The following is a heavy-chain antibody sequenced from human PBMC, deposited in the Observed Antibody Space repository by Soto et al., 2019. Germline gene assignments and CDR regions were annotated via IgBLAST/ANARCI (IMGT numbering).Heavy chain of an antibody. CDR1: GFTFSNYG. V-gene: IGHV3-33*01. CDR2: IWYDGSND. CDR3: ARDRWEFQLFYYGLDV. D-gene: IGHD1-26*01. Sequence: QVQLVESGGGVVQPGRSLRLCCAASGFTFSNYGMHWVRQAPGKGLEWVAIIWYDGSNDYYVDSVKGRFTISRDNSKNTLSLQMNSLRAADTAVYYFARDRWEFQLFYYGLDVWGQGTTVTVSS. J-gene: IGHJ6*02.